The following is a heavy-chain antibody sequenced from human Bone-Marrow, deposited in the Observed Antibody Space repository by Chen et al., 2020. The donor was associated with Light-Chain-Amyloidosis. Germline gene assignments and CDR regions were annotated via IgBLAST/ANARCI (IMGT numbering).Heavy chain of an antibody. CDR1: GGSISGTSSD. Sequence: QLQLQESGPRVVKPSETLSLTCAVSGGSISGTSSDWVWIRQPPGKGLEWIGTFYYTGITYYIPSLKSRVTISVDMSKNQFSLILSSVTAADTAVYHCAREVPAVKKNYMDVWGKGTTVIVSS. V-gene: IGHV4-39*07. D-gene: IGHD2-2*01. CDR2: FYYTGIT. J-gene: IGHJ6*03. CDR3: AREVPAVKKNYMDV.